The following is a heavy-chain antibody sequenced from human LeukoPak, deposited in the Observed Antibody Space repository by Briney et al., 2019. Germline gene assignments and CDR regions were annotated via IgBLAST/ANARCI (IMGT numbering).Heavy chain of an antibody. CDR2: IYTSGNT. Sequence: PSETLSLTCTVSGVSISSYYWNWIRQPPGKGLEWIGYIYTSGNTNYNPSLKSRVTISLDSSKNQFSLKLSSVTAADTAVYYCARCPSGSPPRYMDVWGKGTTVTVSS. CDR1: GVSISSYY. J-gene: IGHJ6*03. CDR3: ARCPSGSPPRYMDV. V-gene: IGHV4-4*08. D-gene: IGHD1-26*01.